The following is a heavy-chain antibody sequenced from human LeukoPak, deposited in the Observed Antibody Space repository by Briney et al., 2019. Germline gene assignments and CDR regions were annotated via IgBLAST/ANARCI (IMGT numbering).Heavy chain of an antibody. Sequence: PSETLSLTCTVSGGSISSYYRSWIRQPPGKGLEWIGYIYYSGSTNYNPSLKSRVTISVDTSKNQFSLKLSSVTAADTAVYYCARAWYSSGCSDYWGQGTLVTVSS. V-gene: IGHV4-59*01. CDR1: GGSISSYY. J-gene: IGHJ4*02. CDR2: IYYSGST. CDR3: ARAWYSSGCSDY. D-gene: IGHD6-19*01.